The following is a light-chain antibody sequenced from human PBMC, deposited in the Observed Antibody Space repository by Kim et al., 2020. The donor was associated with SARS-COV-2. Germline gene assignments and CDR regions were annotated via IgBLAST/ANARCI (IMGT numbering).Light chain of an antibody. CDR3: LVYHDGFQGV. J-gene: IGLJ3*02. CDR2: STN. CDR1: TGTVTSSHH. V-gene: IGLV7-43*01. Sequence: GRTVTLTCASSTGTVTSSHHPNWFQQKPGQAPRALIYSTNVKHSWTPARFSGSLLGGKAALTLSGVQPEDEADYYCLVYHDGFQGVFGGGTKVTVL.